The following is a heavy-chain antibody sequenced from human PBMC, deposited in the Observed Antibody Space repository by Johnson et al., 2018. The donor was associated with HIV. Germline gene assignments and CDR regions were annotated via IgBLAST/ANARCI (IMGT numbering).Heavy chain of an antibody. J-gene: IGHJ3*02. CDR1: GFTFDDYD. CDR2: IKWNGDTT. D-gene: IGHD3-16*01. Sequence: VQLVESGGGVIRPGGSLRLSCAASGFTFDDYDMSWVRQAPGKGLEWVSGIKWNGDTTSYVDSLKGRFTISRDNAKNSLYLQINSLRAEDTALYYCARQGGCAFDIWGQGTMVTVSS. V-gene: IGHV3-20*04. CDR3: ARQGGCAFDI.